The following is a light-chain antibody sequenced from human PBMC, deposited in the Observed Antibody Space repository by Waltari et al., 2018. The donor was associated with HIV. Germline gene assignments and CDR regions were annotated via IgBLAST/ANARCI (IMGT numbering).Light chain of an antibody. J-gene: IGLJ1*01. Sequence: SYELTQPPSVSVSPGQTASITCSGDTLGTKYAFWYQQKAGQSPVLVIYQDDKRPSGIPERFSGSNSGNTATLTISGTQAMDEADYYCQTWDNRTARVFGPGTKVTVL. CDR1: TLGTKY. V-gene: IGLV3-1*01. CDR2: QDD. CDR3: QTWDNRTARV.